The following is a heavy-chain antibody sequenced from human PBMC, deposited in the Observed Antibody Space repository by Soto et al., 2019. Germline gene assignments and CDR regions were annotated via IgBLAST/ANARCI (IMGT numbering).Heavy chain of an antibody. Sequence: QVQLQESGPGLVKPSQTLSLTCTVSGGSISSGGYYWSWIRQHPGKGLEWIGYIYYSGSTDYNPSLKSRVTISVDTSKNQFSLKLSSVTAADTAVYYCARDGGIWFGELLYRLGGGYGMDVWGQGTTVTVSS. D-gene: IGHD3-10*01. J-gene: IGHJ6*02. V-gene: IGHV4-31*03. CDR2: IYYSGST. CDR3: ARDGGIWFGELLYRLGGGYGMDV. CDR1: GGSISSGGYY.